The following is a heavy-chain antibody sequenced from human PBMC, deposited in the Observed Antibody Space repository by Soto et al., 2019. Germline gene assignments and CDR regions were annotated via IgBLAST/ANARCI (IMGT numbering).Heavy chain of an antibody. D-gene: IGHD3-3*01. CDR3: ARLNGRGLENFGVVMGDGYYFDY. J-gene: IGHJ4*02. CDR1: GYSFTSYW. V-gene: IGHV5-51*01. CDR2: IYPGDSDT. Sequence: GESLKISCKGSGYSFTSYWIGWVRQMPGKGLEWMGIIYPGDSDTRYSPSFQGQVTISADKAISTAYLQWSSLKASDTAMYYCARLNGRGLENFGVVMGDGYYFDYWGQGTLVTVSS.